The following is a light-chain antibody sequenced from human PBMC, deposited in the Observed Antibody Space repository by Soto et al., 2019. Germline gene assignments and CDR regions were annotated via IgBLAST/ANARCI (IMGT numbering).Light chain of an antibody. J-gene: IGKJ4*01. CDR1: QDIDTY. CDR3: QQAKGFPLT. Sequence: DIQMTQSPSSVSASVGDRVIITCRASQDIDTYLAWYQLKPGKAPNLLIYAASNLQDEVPSRFSGSGSGTDFTLXXXSLQPEDFATYYCQQAKGFPLTFGGGTKVESK. CDR2: AAS. V-gene: IGKV1D-12*01.